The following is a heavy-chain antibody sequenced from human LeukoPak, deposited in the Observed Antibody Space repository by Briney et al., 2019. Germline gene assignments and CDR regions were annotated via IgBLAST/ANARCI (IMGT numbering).Heavy chain of an antibody. CDR2: INHSGST. CDR3: ARRSSGWYRDQHDAFDI. J-gene: IGHJ3*02. CDR1: GGSFSGYY. Sequence: SETLSLTCAVYGGSFSGYYWSWIRQPPGKGLEWIGEINHSGSTNYNPSLKSRVTISVDTSKNQFSLKLSSVTAADTAVYYCARRSSGWYRDQHDAFDIWGQGTMVTVSS. V-gene: IGHV4-34*01. D-gene: IGHD6-19*01.